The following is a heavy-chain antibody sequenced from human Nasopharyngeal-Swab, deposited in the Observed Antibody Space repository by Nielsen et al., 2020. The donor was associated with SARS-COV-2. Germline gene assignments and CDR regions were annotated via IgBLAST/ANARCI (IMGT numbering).Heavy chain of an antibody. J-gene: IGHJ4*02. Sequence: GSLRLSCTVSGGSISSIPFYWSWVRQSPGKGLEWIATVYYGGRTYYHPSLKSRITLSVDSSNNQFSLKLTSVSAADSAVYYCARGRASMTYWGQGTLVTVSS. D-gene: IGHD6-6*01. CDR3: ARGRASMTY. CDR1: GGSISSIPFY. V-gene: IGHV4-39*01. CDR2: VYYGGRT.